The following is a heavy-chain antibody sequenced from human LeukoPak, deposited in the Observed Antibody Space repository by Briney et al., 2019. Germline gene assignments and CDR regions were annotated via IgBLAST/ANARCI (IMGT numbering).Heavy chain of an antibody. D-gene: IGHD3-16*02. J-gene: IGHJ5*02. CDR2: MNPNSGNT. V-gene: IGHV1-8*01. CDR3: ARSFYDYVWGSYRYPFDP. CDR1: GYTFTSYD. Sequence: ASVKVSCKASGYTFTSYDINWVRQATGQGLEWVGWMNPNSGNTGYAQKFQGRVTMTRNTSISTAYMELSSLRSEDTAVYYCARSFYDYVWGSYRYPFDPWGQGTLVTVSS.